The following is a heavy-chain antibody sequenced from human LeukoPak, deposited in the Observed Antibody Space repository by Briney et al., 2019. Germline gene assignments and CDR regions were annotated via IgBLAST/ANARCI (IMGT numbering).Heavy chain of an antibody. D-gene: IGHD1-26*01. CDR3: ARAGELGQLGRSGSYLY. CDR2: IIPIFGTA. Sequence: SVKVSCKXSGGTFSSYAISWVRQAPGQGLERMGGIIPIFGTANYAQKFQGRVTITTDESTSTAYMELSSLRSEDTAVYYCARAGELGQLGRSGSYLYWGQGTLVTVSS. V-gene: IGHV1-69*05. J-gene: IGHJ4*02. CDR1: GGTFSSYA.